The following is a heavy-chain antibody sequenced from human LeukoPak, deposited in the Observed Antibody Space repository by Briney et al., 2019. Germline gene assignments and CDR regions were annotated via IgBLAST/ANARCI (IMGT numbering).Heavy chain of an antibody. CDR1: GFTFSSYW. CDR2: INQDGSEK. V-gene: IGHV3-7*05. D-gene: IGHD2/OR15-2a*01. J-gene: IGHJ6*02. CDR3: ARDFYGPYYYYGMDV. Sequence: GGSLRLSCAASGFTFSSYWMSWVRQAPGKGLEWVANINQDGSEKYHVDSVKGRFTISRDNAKNSLSLQMNSLRAEDTAVYYCARDFYGPYYYYGMDVWGQGTTVTVSS.